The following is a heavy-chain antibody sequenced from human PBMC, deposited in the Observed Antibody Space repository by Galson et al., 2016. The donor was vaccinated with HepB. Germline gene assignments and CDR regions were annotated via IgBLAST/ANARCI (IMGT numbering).Heavy chain of an antibody. CDR1: GFTFSGYS. D-gene: IGHD3-22*01. Sequence: SLRLSCAASGFTFSGYSMIWVRQAPGKGLEWVSSISSSGRYKYYADSVKGRFSISRDSAKNSLHLQMNSLRGEDTAVYYCARGGYYDSVPDVDFWGQGTLVTVSS. CDR2: ISSSGRYK. J-gene: IGHJ4*02. V-gene: IGHV3-21*01. CDR3: ARGGYYDSVPDVDF.